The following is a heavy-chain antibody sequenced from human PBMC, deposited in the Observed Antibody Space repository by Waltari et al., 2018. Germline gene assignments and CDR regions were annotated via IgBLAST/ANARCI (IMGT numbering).Heavy chain of an antibody. CDR1: GYTFINYG. V-gene: IGHV7-4-1*02. J-gene: IGHJ5*02. D-gene: IGHD2-15*01. Sequence: QVQLVQSGSEMKKPGASVKVSCKASGYTFINYGVNWVRQAPGQGLEWMGWINTNNGKPTYAKGFTGRFVFSSDTSVNTAYLQISNLKTEDTAVYYCARGDIVIVPAADNWFDPWGQGTLVTVSS. CDR3: ARGDIVIVPAADNWFDP. CDR2: INTNNGKP.